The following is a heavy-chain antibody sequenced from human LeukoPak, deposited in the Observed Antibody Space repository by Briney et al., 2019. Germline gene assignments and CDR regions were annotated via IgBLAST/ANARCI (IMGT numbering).Heavy chain of an antibody. CDR1: GYTFTGYY. V-gene: IGHV1-2*02. J-gene: IGHJ4*02. D-gene: IGHD6-19*01. Sequence: ASVKVSCKASGYTFTGYYMHWVRQAPGQGLEWMGWINPNSGGTNYAQKFQGRVTMTRDTSISTAYMELSRLRSDDTAAYYCARDIVAVAGIADYWGQGTLVTVSS. CDR3: ARDIVAVAGIADY. CDR2: INPNSGGT.